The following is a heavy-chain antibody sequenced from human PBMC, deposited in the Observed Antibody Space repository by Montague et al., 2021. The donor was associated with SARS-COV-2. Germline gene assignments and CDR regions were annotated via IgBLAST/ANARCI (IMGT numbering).Heavy chain of an antibody. V-gene: IGHV4-59*01. CDR3: ARGLETYGSGSHHFDP. D-gene: IGHD3-10*01. J-gene: IGHJ5*02. Sequence: SETLSLTCAVSGGPITSYYWNWIRQPPGKGLEYIGYIYHSGNTTYNPSLKSRVSISVDTSKNQFSLKLRSVTAADTAVYYCARGLETYGSGSHHFDPWGQGTLVTVSS. CDR1: GGPITSYY. CDR2: IYHSGNT.